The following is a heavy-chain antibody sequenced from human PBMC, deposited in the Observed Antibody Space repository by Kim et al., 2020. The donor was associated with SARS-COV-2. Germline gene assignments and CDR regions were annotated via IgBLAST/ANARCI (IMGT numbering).Heavy chain of an antibody. D-gene: IGHD6-13*01. CDR1: GFTFSSYV. V-gene: IGHV3-30*03. Sequence: GGSLRLSCAASGFTFSSYVMHWVRQAPGKGLEWVAVISYDGSNKYYADSVKVRVTISKDNYKNTLYLQMNSLRAEYTAVYYCSRLSFSSSPFDYWGQGTLVTVSS. J-gene: IGHJ4*02. CDR3: SRLSFSSSPFDY. CDR2: ISYDGSNK.